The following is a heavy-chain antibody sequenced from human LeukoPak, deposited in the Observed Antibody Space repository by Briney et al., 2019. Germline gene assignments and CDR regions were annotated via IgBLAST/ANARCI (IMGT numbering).Heavy chain of an antibody. CDR1: GGSISSGGYY. Sequence: SETLSLTCTVSGGSISSGGYYWSWIRQHPGKGLEWIGYIYCSGSTYYNPSLKSRVTISVDTSENQFSLKLSSVTAADTAVYYCARDSNLIVDYWGQGTLVTVSS. D-gene: IGHD2-21*01. V-gene: IGHV4-31*03. CDR3: ARDSNLIVDY. J-gene: IGHJ4*02. CDR2: IYCSGST.